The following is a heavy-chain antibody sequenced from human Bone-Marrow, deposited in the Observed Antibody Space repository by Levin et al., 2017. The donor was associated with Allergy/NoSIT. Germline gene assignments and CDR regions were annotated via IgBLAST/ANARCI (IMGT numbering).Heavy chain of an antibody. V-gene: IGHV1-69*13. CDR1: GGTFRHYA. CDR3: VNRSAYSYGHYYFDY. D-gene: IGHD5-18*01. CDR2: IIPVFGTA. J-gene: IGHJ4*02. Sequence: ASVKVSCKASGGTFRHYALSWVRQAPGQGFEWMGGIIPVFGTAKYAQKFQGRVTITADESTSTANMELTSLRSEDTAVYYCVNRSAYSYGHYYFDYWGQGTLVTVSS.